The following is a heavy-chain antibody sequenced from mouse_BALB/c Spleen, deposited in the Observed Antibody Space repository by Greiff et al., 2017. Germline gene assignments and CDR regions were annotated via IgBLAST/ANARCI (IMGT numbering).Heavy chain of an antibody. V-gene: IGHV2-9-2*01. CDR3: VRGDGSYAMDY. Sequence: VQGVESGPGLVAPSQSLSITCTVSGFSLTSYDISWIRQPPGKGLEWLGVIWTGGGTNYNSAFMSRLSISKDNSKSQVFLKMNSLQTDDTAIYYCVRGDGSYAMDYWGQGTSVTVSS. J-gene: IGHJ4*01. D-gene: IGHD2-3*01. CDR2: IWTGGGT. CDR1: GFSLTSYD.